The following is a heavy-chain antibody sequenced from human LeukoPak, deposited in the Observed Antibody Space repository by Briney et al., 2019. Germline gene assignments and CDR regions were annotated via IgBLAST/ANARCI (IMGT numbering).Heavy chain of an antibody. V-gene: IGHV4-59*06. CDR2: IYYSGST. J-gene: IGHJ4*02. D-gene: IGHD5-24*01. CDR1: GGSISSYY. CDR3: ARDGYSYGGGLSY. Sequence: KPSETLSLTCTVSGGSISSYYWSWIRQPPGKGLEWIGYIYYSGSTYYNPSLQSRLSISVDTSKNHFSLKLTSVTAADTAVYYCARDGYSYGGGLSYWGQGTLVTVSS.